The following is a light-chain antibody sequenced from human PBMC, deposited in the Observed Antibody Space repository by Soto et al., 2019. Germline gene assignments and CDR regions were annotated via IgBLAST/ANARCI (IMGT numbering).Light chain of an antibody. CDR2: GAS. J-gene: IGKJ1*01. Sequence: EIVMTQSPATLSVSPGERATLSCRASQSVSSNLAWYQQKPGRAPRLLIYGASTRATGIPARFSGSGSGTAFTLTISSLQSEDFAVYYCQQYNNWPPWTSGQGTKVEIK. V-gene: IGKV3-15*01. CDR1: QSVSSN. CDR3: QQYNNWPPWT.